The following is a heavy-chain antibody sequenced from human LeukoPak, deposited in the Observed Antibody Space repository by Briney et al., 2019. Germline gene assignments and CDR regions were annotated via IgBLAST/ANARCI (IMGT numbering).Heavy chain of an antibody. Sequence: GESLKIXCKGSGYSFTSYWIGWVRQMPGKGLEWMGIIYPGDSDTRYSPSFQGQVTISADKSISTAYLQWSSLKASDTAMYYCARHRRYYYDSSGYYWFDPWGQGTLVTVSS. V-gene: IGHV5-51*01. CDR3: ARHRRYYYDSSGYYWFDP. J-gene: IGHJ5*02. CDR2: IYPGDSDT. D-gene: IGHD3-22*01. CDR1: GYSFTSYW.